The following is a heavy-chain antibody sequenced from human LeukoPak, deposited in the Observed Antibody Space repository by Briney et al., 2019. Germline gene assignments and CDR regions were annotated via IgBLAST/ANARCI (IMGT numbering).Heavy chain of an antibody. J-gene: IGHJ3*01. CDR1: GGSISSGSYY. D-gene: IGHD6-19*01. CDR2: IYTSGST. CDR3: ARLDVAVTGTFAFDL. Sequence: SETLSLTCTVSGGSISSGSYYWSWIRQPAGKGLEWIGRIYTSGSTNYNPSLKSRVTISVDTSKNQFSLKLTSLTAADTAVYYCARLDVAVTGTFAFDLWGQGTMVTVSS. V-gene: IGHV4-61*02.